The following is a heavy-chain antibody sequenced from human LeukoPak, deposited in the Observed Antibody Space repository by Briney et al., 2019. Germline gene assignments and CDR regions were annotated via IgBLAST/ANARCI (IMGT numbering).Heavy chain of an antibody. Sequence: GGSLRLSCAASGFTFSSYAMSWVRQAPGKGLEWVSAISGSGGSTYYADSVKGRFTIPRDNSKNTLYLQMNSLRAEDTAVYYCAKAIDYGDYPFDYWGQGTLFTVSS. J-gene: IGHJ4*02. D-gene: IGHD4-17*01. CDR1: GFTFSSYA. CDR3: AKAIDYGDYPFDY. V-gene: IGHV3-23*01. CDR2: ISGSGGST.